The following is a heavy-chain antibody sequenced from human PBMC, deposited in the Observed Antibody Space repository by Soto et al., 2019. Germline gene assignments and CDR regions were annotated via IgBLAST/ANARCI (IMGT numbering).Heavy chain of an antibody. J-gene: IGHJ6*02. CDR3: ARGNGYDDYYYYYGMDV. CDR1: GGSISSYY. V-gene: IGHV4-4*07. CDR2: IYTSGST. D-gene: IGHD5-12*01. Sequence: SETLSLTCTVSGGSISSYYRSWIRQPAGKGLEWIGRIYTSGSTNYNPSLKSRVTMSVDTSKNQFSLKLSSVTAADTAVYYCARGNGYDDYYYYYGMDVWGQGTTVTVSS.